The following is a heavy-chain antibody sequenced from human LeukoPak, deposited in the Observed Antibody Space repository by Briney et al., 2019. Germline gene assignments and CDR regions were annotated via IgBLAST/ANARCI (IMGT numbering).Heavy chain of an antibody. CDR3: ARGGPLPTFIAAAGTGAFDI. V-gene: IGHV1-8*01. CDR1: GYTFTSYE. D-gene: IGHD6-13*01. Sequence: ASVKVSCKASGYTFTSYEITWVRQATGQGLEWMGWMNPNSGQTGYAQRFQGRVTMARNTSISTAYMELSSLRSDDTAVYYCARGGPLPTFIAAAGTGAFDIWGQGTVVTVSS. CDR2: MNPNSGQT. J-gene: IGHJ3*02.